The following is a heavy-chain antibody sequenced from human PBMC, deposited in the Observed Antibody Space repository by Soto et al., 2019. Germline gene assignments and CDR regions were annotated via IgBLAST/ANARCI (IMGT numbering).Heavy chain of an antibody. V-gene: IGHV4-59*01. CDR2: IYYSGST. CDR1: GGSISSYY. D-gene: IGHD3-22*01. CDR3: ARDPTYYYDSSGHAFDI. J-gene: IGHJ3*02. Sequence: QVQLQESGPGLVKPSETLSLTCTVSGGSISSYYWSWIRQPPGKGLEWIGYIYYSGSTNYNPSLKSRVTISVDTSKNQFSLKLSSVTAADTAVYYCARDPTYYYDSSGHAFDIWGQGTMVTVSS.